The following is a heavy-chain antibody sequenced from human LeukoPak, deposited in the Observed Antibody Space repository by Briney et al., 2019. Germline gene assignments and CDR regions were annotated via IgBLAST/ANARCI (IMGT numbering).Heavy chain of an antibody. D-gene: IGHD3-16*02. CDR3: ARAYQRLGYLSLPDY. CDR2: IHPSTGNP. J-gene: IGHJ4*02. CDR1: GYTFTNYA. V-gene: IGHV7-4-1*02. Sequence: ASVKVSCKASGYTFTNYAMNWVRQAPGQGLEWMGWIHPSTGNPTYAQGFTGRFVFSLDTSASTTYLQISSLKAEDTAVYYCARAYQRLGYLSLPDYWGQGTLVTVSS.